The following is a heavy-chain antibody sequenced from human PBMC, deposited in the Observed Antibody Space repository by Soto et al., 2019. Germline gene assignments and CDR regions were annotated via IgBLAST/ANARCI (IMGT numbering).Heavy chain of an antibody. CDR3: ARGRYGDY. Sequence: QVHLVQSGAEGKKPGASVKVSCQASGYAFTTYGITWVRQAPGQGLEWMGWISAHNGNTNYAQKLQVRVTVTRDTSTSTAYLELRSLRSDDTAVYYCARGRYGDYWGQGALVTVFS. CDR1: GYAFTTYG. J-gene: IGHJ4*02. V-gene: IGHV1-18*01. CDR2: ISAHNGNT. D-gene: IGHD1-1*01.